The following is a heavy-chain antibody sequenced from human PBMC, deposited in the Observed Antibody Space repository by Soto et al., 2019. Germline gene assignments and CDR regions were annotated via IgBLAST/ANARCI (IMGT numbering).Heavy chain of an antibody. D-gene: IGHD6-13*01. V-gene: IGHV1-58*02. Sequence: ASVKVSCKASGFTFTSSAMQWVRQARGQRLEWIGWIVVGSGNTNYAQKFQERVTITRDMSTSTAYMELSSLRSEDTAVYYCAADRAAAGVFDYWGQGTLVTVSS. J-gene: IGHJ4*02. CDR3: AADRAAAGVFDY. CDR2: IVVGSGNT. CDR1: GFTFTSSA.